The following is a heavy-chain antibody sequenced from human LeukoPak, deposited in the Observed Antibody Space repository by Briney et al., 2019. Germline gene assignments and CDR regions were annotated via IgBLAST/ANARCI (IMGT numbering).Heavy chain of an antibody. Sequence: GGSLRLSCAASGFTFSSYGMHWVRQAPGKGLEWVAFIRYDGSNKYYADSVKGRFTISRDNSKNTLYLQMNSLRAEDTAVYYCAREEYSSSSGDYMDVWGKGTTVTVSS. V-gene: IGHV3-33*08. CDR2: IRYDGSNK. CDR1: GFTFSSYG. D-gene: IGHD6-6*01. CDR3: AREEYSSSSGDYMDV. J-gene: IGHJ6*03.